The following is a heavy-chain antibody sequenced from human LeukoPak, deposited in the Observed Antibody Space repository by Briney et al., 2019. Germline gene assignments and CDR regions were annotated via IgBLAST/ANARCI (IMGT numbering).Heavy chain of an antibody. V-gene: IGHV3-48*03. CDR2: ISSSGSTI. CDR1: GFTFSGYE. D-gene: IGHD3-10*01. Sequence: PGGSLRLSCAASGFTFSGYEMNWVRQAPGKGLEWVSYISSSGSTIYYADSVKGRFTISRDNAKNSLYLQMNSLRAEDTAVYYCASYPIGGSGSYYYYYYGMDVWGKGTTVTVSP. CDR3: ASYPIGGSGSYYYYYYGMDV. J-gene: IGHJ6*04.